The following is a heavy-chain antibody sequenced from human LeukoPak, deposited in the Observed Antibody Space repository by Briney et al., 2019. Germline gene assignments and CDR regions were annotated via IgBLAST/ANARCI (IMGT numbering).Heavy chain of an antibody. J-gene: IGHJ4*02. Sequence: GGSLRLSCAASGFTFSSYAMSWVRQAPGKGLEWVSAISGSGGSTYYADSVKGRCTISRDNAKNSLYLQMNSLRVEDTAMYYCARFPTGFDYWGQGTLVTVSS. V-gene: IGHV3-23*01. CDR1: GFTFSSYA. CDR2: ISGSGGST. D-gene: IGHD4-17*01. CDR3: ARFPTGFDY.